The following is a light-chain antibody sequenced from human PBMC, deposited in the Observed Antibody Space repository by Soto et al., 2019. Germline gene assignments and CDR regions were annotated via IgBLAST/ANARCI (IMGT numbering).Light chain of an antibody. CDR3: CSYAGTYPPYV. J-gene: IGLJ1*01. CDR2: DVT. CDR1: SSDVGGYNH. Sequence: QSALTQPRSVSGSPGQSVTISCTGTSSDVGGYNHVSWYQQHPGKAPKLMIYDVTKRPSGVPDRFSGSKSGDTASLTISGLQAEDEADYYCCSYAGTYPPYVLGTGTQLTVL. V-gene: IGLV2-11*01.